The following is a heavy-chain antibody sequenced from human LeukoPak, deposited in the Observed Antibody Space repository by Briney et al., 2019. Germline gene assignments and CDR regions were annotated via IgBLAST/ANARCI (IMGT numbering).Heavy chain of an antibody. D-gene: IGHD6-6*01. CDR3: ARDISSSSGGDAFDI. Sequence: GASVKVSCKASGYTFTSYYMHWVRQAPGQGLEWVGIINPSGGSTSYAQKFQGRVTMTRDTSTSTVYMELSSLRSEDTAIYYCARDISSSSGGDAFDIWGQGTMVTVSS. J-gene: IGHJ3*02. CDR2: INPSGGST. CDR1: GYTFTSYY. V-gene: IGHV1-46*01.